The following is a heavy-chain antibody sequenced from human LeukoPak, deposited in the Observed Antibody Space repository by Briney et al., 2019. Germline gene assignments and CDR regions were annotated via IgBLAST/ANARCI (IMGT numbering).Heavy chain of an antibody. J-gene: IGHJ4*02. CDR1: GFTFSSYS. CDR2: ISSSGSNI. Sequence: PGGSLRLSCAASGFTFSSYSMNWVRQAPGKGLEWVSSISSSGSNIYYADPVKGRFTMSRDNAKNSLYLQMNSLRAEDTAVYYCATDTSGYSSGWYHDYWGQGTLVTVSS. D-gene: IGHD6-19*01. CDR3: ATDTSGYSSGWYHDY. V-gene: IGHV3-21*01.